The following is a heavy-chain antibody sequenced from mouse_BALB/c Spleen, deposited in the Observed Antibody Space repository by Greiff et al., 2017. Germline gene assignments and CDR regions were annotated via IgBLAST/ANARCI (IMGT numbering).Heavy chain of an antibody. CDR2: ISDGGSYT. J-gene: IGHJ3*01. CDR1: GFTFSDYY. CDR3: ARGYDGAWFAY. Sequence: EVKLVESGGGLVKPGGSLKLSCAASGFTFSDYYMYWVRQTPEKRLAWVATISDGGSYTYYPDSVKGRFTISRDNAKNNLYLQMSSLKSEDTAMYYCARGYDGAWFAYWGQGTLVTVSA. D-gene: IGHD2-14*01. V-gene: IGHV5-4*02.